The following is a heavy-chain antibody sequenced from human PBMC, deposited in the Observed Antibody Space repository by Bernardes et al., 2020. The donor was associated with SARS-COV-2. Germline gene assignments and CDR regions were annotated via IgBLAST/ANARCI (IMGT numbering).Heavy chain of an antibody. CDR1: GGSFSGYY. V-gene: IGHV4-34*01. J-gene: IGHJ6*02. CDR2: INHSGST. CDR3: ARRRNFWSGYSQLDV. D-gene: IGHD3-3*01. Sequence: SESLSLTCAVYGGSFSGYYWSWLRQPPGKGLEWIGEINHSGSTNYNPSLKSRVTISVDTSKNQFSLKLSSVTAADTAVYYCARRRNFWSGYSQLDVWGQGTTVTVSS.